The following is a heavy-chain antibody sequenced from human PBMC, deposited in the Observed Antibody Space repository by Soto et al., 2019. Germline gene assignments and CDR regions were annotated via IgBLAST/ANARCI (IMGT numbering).Heavy chain of an antibody. CDR3: ARGVIPAAIGRAYYYYYMDV. Sequence: QVQLQESGPGLVKPSQTLSLTCTVSGGSISSSGYYWSWIRQHPGQGLEWIGYIYYSGSTYYNPSLKSRVTISVDTSNNQFSLKLRSATAADTAVYFCARGVIPAAIGRAYYYYYMDVWGKGTTVTVSS. D-gene: IGHD2-2*01. CDR1: GGSISSSGYY. V-gene: IGHV4-31*03. CDR2: IYYSGST. J-gene: IGHJ6*03.